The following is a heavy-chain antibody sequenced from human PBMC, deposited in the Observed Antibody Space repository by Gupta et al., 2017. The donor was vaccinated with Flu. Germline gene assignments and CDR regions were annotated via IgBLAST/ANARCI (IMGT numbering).Heavy chain of an antibody. Sequence: QVQLVQSGAEVTKPGSSVKVSCKASGGTFSSYAISWVRQAPGQGREWMGGIIPTFGTANDAQKFQGRVTITADKSTSTAYMELSSLRSEDTAVYYCARETHAEYFQHWGQGTLVTVSS. V-gene: IGHV1-69*06. CDR2: IIPTFGTA. CDR3: ARETHAEYFQH. CDR1: GGTFSSYA. J-gene: IGHJ1*01.